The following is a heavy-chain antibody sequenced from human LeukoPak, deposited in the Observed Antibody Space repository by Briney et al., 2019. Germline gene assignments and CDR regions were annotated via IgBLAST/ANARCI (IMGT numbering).Heavy chain of an antibody. CDR2: ISAYNGNT. CDR3: ARALGGYSSGWYGY. CDR1: GYTFTGYY. J-gene: IGHJ4*02. D-gene: IGHD6-19*01. Sequence: ASVKVSCKASGYTFTGYYMHWVRQAPGQGLEWMGWISAYNGNTNYAQKLQGRVTMTTDTSTSTAYMELRSLRSDDTAVYYCARALGGYSSGWYGYWGQGTLVTVSS. V-gene: IGHV1-18*04.